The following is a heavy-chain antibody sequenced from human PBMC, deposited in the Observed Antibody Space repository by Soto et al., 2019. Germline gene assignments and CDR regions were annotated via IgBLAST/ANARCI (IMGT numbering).Heavy chain of an antibody. Sequence: QVQLVQSGAEVKKPGSSVKVSCKASGGTFSSYAISWVRQAPGQGLEWMGGIIPIFGTAKYAQKVQGRVTITADESTSTAYMELSSLRSEDTAVYYCARSITGTVSYYYGMDVWGQGTTVTVSS. V-gene: IGHV1-69*12. D-gene: IGHD1-20*01. CDR3: ARSITGTVSYYYGMDV. CDR2: IIPIFGTA. CDR1: GGTFSSYA. J-gene: IGHJ6*02.